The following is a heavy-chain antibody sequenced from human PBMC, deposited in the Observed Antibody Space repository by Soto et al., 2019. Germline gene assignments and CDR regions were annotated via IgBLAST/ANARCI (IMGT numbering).Heavy chain of an antibody. CDR2: ISAYNGNT. V-gene: IGHV1-18*01. CDR3: ARVTYYDILTGYYSYDS. CDR1: NHTFMNYG. J-gene: IGHJ4*02. D-gene: IGHD3-9*01. Sequence: QVQLVQSGAEVKKPGASVKVSCKASNHTFMNYGISWVRQAPGQGLEWMGWISAYNGNTNYVQKLQDRVTMTTETSTTTAYMDLRSLRPDDTAVYYCARVTYYDILTGYYSYDSWGQGTLVTVSS.